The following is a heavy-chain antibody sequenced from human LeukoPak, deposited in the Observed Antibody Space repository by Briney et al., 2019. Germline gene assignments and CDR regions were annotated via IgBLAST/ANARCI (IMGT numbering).Heavy chain of an antibody. Sequence: GGSLRLSCAASGFTFSSHWMSWVRQAPGKGPEWVANIKQDGTEIYYVDSVKGRFTISRDNAKNSLYLQMNSLRAEDTAVYYCARKLFSRPLDYWGQGTLVTVSS. CDR3: ARKLFSRPLDY. CDR2: IKQDGTEI. CDR1: GFTFSSHW. V-gene: IGHV3-7*01. D-gene: IGHD6-6*01. J-gene: IGHJ4*02.